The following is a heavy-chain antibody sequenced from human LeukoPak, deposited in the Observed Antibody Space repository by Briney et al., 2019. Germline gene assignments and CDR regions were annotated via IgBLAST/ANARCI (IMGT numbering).Heavy chain of an antibody. CDR1: GGSIGFYY. J-gene: IGHJ3*02. CDR3: ARHIGPYSADTFDI. CDR2: VYYNGSS. V-gene: IGHV4-59*08. Sequence: SSETLSLTCTVSGGSIGFYYWNWIRQPPGKGLEWIGCVYYNGSSNYNPSLKSRVTISVDTSKNQFSLQLSSVTAADTAVYYCARHIGPYSADTFDIWGLGTVVTVSS. D-gene: IGHD5-18*01.